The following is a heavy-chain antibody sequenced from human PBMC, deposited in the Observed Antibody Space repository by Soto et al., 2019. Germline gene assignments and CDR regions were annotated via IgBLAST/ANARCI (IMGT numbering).Heavy chain of an antibody. Sequence: PSETLSLTCTVSGGSISSYYWSWIRQPPGKGLEWIGYIYYSGSTNYNPSIKSRVTISVDTSKNQFSLKLSSVTAADTAVYYCARGGHQNYDFWSGYSVRWFDPWGQGTLVTVSS. CDR2: IYYSGST. CDR3: ARGGHQNYDFWSGYSVRWFDP. CDR1: GGSISSYY. D-gene: IGHD3-3*01. J-gene: IGHJ5*02. V-gene: IGHV4-59*01.